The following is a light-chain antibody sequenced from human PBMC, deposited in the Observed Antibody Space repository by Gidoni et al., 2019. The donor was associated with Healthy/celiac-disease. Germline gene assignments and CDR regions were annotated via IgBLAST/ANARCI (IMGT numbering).Light chain of an antibody. CDR2: GAS. Sequence: EIVLPTPSGTLSLSPRERATLSCRASQTVSSSYLAWYQQKPGQAPRLIIYGASSRATGIPDSFSGSGSGTDFTLTISRLEPEDFAVYYCQQYGSSPWTFGQGTKVEIK. CDR3: QQYGSSPWT. J-gene: IGKJ1*01. V-gene: IGKV3-20*01. CDR1: QTVSSSY.